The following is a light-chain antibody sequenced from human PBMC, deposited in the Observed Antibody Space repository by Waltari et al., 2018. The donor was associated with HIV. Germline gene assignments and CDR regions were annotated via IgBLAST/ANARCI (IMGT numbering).Light chain of an antibody. J-gene: IGLJ1*01. CDR2: EVS. CDR3: CSYAGSSTYV. CDR1: SSDVGSYNL. Sequence: QSALTQPASVSGSPGQSITIPCTGTSSDVGSYNLVSWYQQHPGKAPKLMIYEVSKRPSGVSNRFSGSKSGNTASLTISGLQAEDEADYYCCSYAGSSTYVFGTGTKVTVL. V-gene: IGLV2-23*02.